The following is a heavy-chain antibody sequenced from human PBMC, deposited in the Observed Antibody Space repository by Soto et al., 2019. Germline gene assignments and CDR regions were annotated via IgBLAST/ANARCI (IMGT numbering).Heavy chain of an antibody. J-gene: IGHJ4*02. CDR3: TTGYYYDSSGRDY. V-gene: IGHV3-30*03. CDR2: ISYDGSNK. D-gene: IGHD3-22*01. CDR1: GFTFSSYG. Sequence: PGGSLRLSCAASGFTFSSYGMHWVRQAPGKGLEWVAVISYDGSNKYYADSVKGRFTISRDNSKNTLYLQMNSLKTEDTAVYYCTTGYYYDSSGRDYWGQGTLVTVSS.